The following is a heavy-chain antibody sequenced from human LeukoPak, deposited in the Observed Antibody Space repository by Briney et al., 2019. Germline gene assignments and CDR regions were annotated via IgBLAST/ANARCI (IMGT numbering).Heavy chain of an antibody. J-gene: IGHJ4*02. CDR2: ISFYNGNT. D-gene: IGHD2-15*01. CDR1: GFTFTNYG. V-gene: IGHV1-18*01. Sequence: ASVKVSCKASGFTFTNYGISWLRQAPGQGLEWVGWISFYNGNTNYAQKFQGRGTMTTDTSTGTAYMELRSLRSDDTAVYYCARDLTQVVHDYWGQGTLVTVSS. CDR3: ARDLTQVVHDY.